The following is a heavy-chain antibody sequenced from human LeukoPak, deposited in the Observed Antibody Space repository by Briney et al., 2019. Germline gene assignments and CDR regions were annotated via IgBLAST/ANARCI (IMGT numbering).Heavy chain of an antibody. CDR3: AKGLFGESIKTPNFDY. V-gene: IGHV3-30*18. CDR2: ISYDGSNK. Sequence: GRSLRLSRAASGFTFSSYGMHWVRQAPGKGLEWVAVISYDGSNKYYADSVKGRFTISRDNSKNTLYLQMNSLRAEDTAVYYCAKGLFGESIKTPNFDYWGQGTLVTVSS. D-gene: IGHD3-10*02. J-gene: IGHJ4*02. CDR1: GFTFSSYG.